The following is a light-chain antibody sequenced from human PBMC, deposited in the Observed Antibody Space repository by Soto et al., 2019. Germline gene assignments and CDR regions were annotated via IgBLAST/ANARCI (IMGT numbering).Light chain of an antibody. Sequence: QSLLTQPASVSRSPGESITISCTGTSSDVGGYNYVSWYQQLPGKAPKLMIYDVNNRPSGVSNRFSGSKSGNTASLTISGLQAEDEADYYCSSYTGSSTFVFGTGTKVTVL. CDR2: DVN. V-gene: IGLV2-14*01. CDR1: SSDVGGYNY. CDR3: SSYTGSSTFV. J-gene: IGLJ1*01.